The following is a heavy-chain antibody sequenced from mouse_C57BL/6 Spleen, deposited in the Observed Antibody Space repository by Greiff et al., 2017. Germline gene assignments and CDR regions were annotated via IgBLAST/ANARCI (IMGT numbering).Heavy chain of an antibody. CDR3: TRDYYGNPAWFAY. Sequence: EVMLVESGEGLVKPGGSLKLSCAASGFTFSSYAMSWVRQTPEKRLEWVAYISSGGDYIYYADTVRGRFTISRDNARNTLYLQLSRLKSEDTAMYYCTRDYYGNPAWFAYWGQGTLVTVSA. CDR1: GFTFSSYA. CDR2: ISSGGDYI. J-gene: IGHJ3*01. V-gene: IGHV5-9-1*02. D-gene: IGHD2-1*01.